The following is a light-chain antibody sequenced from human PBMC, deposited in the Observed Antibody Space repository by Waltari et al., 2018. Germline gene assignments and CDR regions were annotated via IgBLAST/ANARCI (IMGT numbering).Light chain of an antibody. V-gene: IGKV1-39*01. CDR2: GKS. Sequence: DIQMTQSPSSLSASLGDRVTITCRASQSISKYLNWYQQRPGKAPKLLIYGKSSLPSGVPSRFSGSGSGTDFTLTINTLQPEDFATYFCQQSYGPPYTFGQGTRLEIK. CDR1: QSISKY. CDR3: QQSYGPPYT. J-gene: IGKJ2*01.